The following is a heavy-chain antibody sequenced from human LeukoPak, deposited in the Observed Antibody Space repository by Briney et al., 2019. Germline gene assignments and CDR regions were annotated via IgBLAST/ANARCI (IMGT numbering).Heavy chain of an antibody. Sequence: ASVKVSCKASGYTFTSYYMHWVRQAPGQGLEWMGIINPSGGSTSYAQKFQGRVTMTRDTSTSTVYMELSSLRSEDAAVYYCARDRMAMVRGVRRSLYYFDYWGQGTLVTVSS. J-gene: IGHJ4*02. V-gene: IGHV1-46*01. CDR2: INPSGGST. D-gene: IGHD3-10*01. CDR1: GYTFTSYY. CDR3: ARDRMAMVRGVRRSLYYFDY.